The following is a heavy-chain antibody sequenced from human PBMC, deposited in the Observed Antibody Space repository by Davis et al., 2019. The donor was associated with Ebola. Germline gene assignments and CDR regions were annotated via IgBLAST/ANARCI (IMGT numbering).Heavy chain of an antibody. Sequence: PGGSLRLSCAASGFSFRVYWMSWVRQAPGKGLVWVARIKTDGSSTRYADSVKGRFTISRDNTKNTLYLQMNSLRGEDTAVYYCVRDTSHQLPHWLYYFYGMDVWGQGTTVTVSS. D-gene: IGHD2-2*01. V-gene: IGHV3-74*01. CDR2: IKTDGSST. J-gene: IGHJ6*02. CDR3: VRDTSHQLPHWLYYFYGMDV. CDR1: GFSFRVYW.